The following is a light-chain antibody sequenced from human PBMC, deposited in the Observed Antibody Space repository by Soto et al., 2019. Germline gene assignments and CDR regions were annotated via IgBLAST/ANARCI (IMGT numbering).Light chain of an antibody. J-gene: IGLJ3*02. V-gene: IGLV2-14*01. Sequence: QSVLTQPASVSGSPGQSITIFCTGTSSDIGGYNYVSWYQQHPGKAPKLMIYDVSNRPSGVSNRFSGSKSGNTASLTVSGLQAEDEADYYCSSYAASNNFYFVFGGGTQLTVL. CDR1: SSDIGGYNY. CDR2: DVS. CDR3: SSYAASNNFYFV.